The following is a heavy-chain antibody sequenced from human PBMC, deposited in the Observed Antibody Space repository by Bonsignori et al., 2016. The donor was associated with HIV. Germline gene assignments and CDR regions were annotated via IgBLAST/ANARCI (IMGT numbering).Heavy chain of an antibody. CDR3: ARDYATGTREPSPPLDY. CDR2: ISIYNGDT. D-gene: IGHD1-1*01. J-gene: IGHJ4*02. V-gene: IGHV1-18*01. Sequence: WVRQAPGQGLEWMGWISIYNGDTRYSQKVQGRLTMTTDTSTTTAYMELRNLRSDDTAIYYCARDYATGTREPSPPLDYWGQGTLVTVSS.